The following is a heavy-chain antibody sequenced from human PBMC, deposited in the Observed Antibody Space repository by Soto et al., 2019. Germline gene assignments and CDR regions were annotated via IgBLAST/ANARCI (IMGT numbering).Heavy chain of an antibody. CDR1: GFTFSSHV. D-gene: IGHD2-15*01. CDR2: ITADGGT. V-gene: IGHV3-23*01. CDR3: APHVSCSGGSCQYDAFDI. Sequence: EVQVLESGGGLVQPGGSLRLSCEASGFTFSSHVMTWIRQAPGKGPEWVSTITADGGTYYADSVKGRFAVSRDTSKSTLYLQMNSLGAEDTAAYYCAPHVSCSGGSCQYDAFDIRGQGTMVTVSS. J-gene: IGHJ3*02.